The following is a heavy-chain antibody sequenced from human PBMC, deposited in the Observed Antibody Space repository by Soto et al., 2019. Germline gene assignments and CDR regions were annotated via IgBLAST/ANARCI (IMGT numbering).Heavy chain of an antibody. Sequence: PGESLKISCKGPGYSFTSYWIGWVRQMPGKGLEWMGIIYPGDSDTRYSPSFQGQVTISADKSISTAYLQWSSLKASDTAMYYCASASIATTGLYYYYGMDVWGQGTTVTVSS. V-gene: IGHV5-51*01. CDR1: GYSFTSYW. D-gene: IGHD6-6*01. CDR3: ASASIATTGLYYYYGMDV. J-gene: IGHJ6*02. CDR2: IYPGDSDT.